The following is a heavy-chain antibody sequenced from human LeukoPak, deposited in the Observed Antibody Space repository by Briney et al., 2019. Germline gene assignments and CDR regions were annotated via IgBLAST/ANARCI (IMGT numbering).Heavy chain of an antibody. J-gene: IGHJ4*02. V-gene: IGHV3-48*01. CDR2: ISSGSSLI. D-gene: IGHD3-22*01. CDR1: GSTLRSYS. CDR3: APTYYYESSGHQ. Sequence: GGSLRLSCVASGSTLRSYSMNWVHQAPGKGLEWVSYISSGSSLIHYADSVKGRFTISRDNAKNSLYLQMNNLRVEDTAVYYCAPTYYYESSGHQGGQGTLVTVSA.